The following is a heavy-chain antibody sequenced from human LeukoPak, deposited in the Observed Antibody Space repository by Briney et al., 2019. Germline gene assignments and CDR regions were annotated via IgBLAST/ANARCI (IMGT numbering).Heavy chain of an antibody. CDR1: GFTFRNCA. CDR3: AKHGSGSLFYFDY. D-gene: IGHD3-10*01. CDR2: ISGTSYNT. Sequence: TGGSLRLSCAASGFTFRNCAMSWVRQAPGKGLEWVSGISGTSYNTYYAGSVKGRFTISRDNSKNTLYLQMNSLGAEDTAVYYCAKHGSGSLFYFDYWGQRTLVTVSS. J-gene: IGHJ4*02. V-gene: IGHV3-23*01.